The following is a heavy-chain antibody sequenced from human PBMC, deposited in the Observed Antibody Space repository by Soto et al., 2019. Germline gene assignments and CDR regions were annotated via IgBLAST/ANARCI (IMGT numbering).Heavy chain of an antibody. CDR2: IYYSGST. CDR1: EGSIGGYY. J-gene: IGHJ6*02. D-gene: IGHD3-22*01. V-gene: IGHV4-59*01. CDR3: ARGPNYYDSSGSRIYYYYGMDV. Sequence: SETLCLTCTVSEGSIGGYYWSWIRQPPGKGLEWIGYIYYSGSTNYNPSLKSRVTISVDTSKNQFSLKLSSVTAADTAVYYCARGPNYYDSSGSRIYYYYGMDVWGQGTTVTVSS.